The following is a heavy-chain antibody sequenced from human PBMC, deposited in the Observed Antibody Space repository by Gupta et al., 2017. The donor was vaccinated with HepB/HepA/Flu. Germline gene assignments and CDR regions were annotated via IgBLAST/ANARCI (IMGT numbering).Heavy chain of an antibody. J-gene: IGHJ4*02. CDR3: ARTYCSGGSCYPHLDY. V-gene: IGHV1-69*01. Sequence: QVQLVQSGAEVKKPGSSVKVSCKASGGTFSSYAISWVRQAPGQGLEWMGGIIPIFGKANYAQKFQGRVTITADESTSTAYMELSSLRSEDTAVYYCARTYCSGGSCYPHLDYWGQGTLVTVSS. CDR2: IIPIFGKA. D-gene: IGHD2-15*01. CDR1: GGTFSSYA.